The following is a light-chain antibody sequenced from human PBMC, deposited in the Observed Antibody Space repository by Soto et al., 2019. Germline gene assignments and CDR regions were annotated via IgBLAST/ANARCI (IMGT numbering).Light chain of an antibody. CDR3: QVWDSSTVV. CDR2: RDS. CDR1: NIGSKN. J-gene: IGLJ2*01. Sequence: SYALTQPLSVSVALGQTASITCGGNNIGSKNVHWYQQKSGQAPVPVIYRDSIRPSGIPERFSGSSSETTATLTISRVQAGDEADYYCQVWDSSTVVFGGGTKLTVL. V-gene: IGLV3-9*01.